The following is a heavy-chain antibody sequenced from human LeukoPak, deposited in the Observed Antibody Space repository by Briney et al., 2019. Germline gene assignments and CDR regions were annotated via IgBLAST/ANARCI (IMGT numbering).Heavy chain of an antibody. V-gene: IGHV3-66*01. D-gene: IGHD2/OR15-2a*01. CDR3: ARESTTSRYYYYYGMDV. Sequence: GGSLRLSCAASGFTFSDYYMSWIRRAPGKGLEWVSVIYSGGSTYYADSVKGRFTISRDNSKNTLYLQMNSLRAEDTAVYYCARESTTSRYYYYYGMDVWGQGTTVTVSS. CDR1: GFTFSDYY. CDR2: IYSGGST. J-gene: IGHJ6*02.